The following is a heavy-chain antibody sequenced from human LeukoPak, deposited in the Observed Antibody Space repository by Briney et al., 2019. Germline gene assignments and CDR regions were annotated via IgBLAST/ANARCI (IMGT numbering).Heavy chain of an antibody. V-gene: IGHV4-59*02. J-gene: IGHJ5*02. CDR3: TRGHWGLQS. CDR1: GASVTDYY. Sequence: PSETLSLTCTVSGASVTDYYWSWIRQSPGKGLEWISYIHHSGNSDYNPSLRSRVTTSLDTSKNQFSLNLISVTAADTAVYYCTRGHWGLQSWTQGTLVTVSS. D-gene: IGHD7-27*01. CDR2: IHHSGNS.